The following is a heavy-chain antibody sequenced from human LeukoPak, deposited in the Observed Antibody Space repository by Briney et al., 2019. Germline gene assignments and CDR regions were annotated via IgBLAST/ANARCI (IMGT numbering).Heavy chain of an antibody. Sequence: GGSLRLSCAASGFTFSTISLNWLRQAQGKGLEWASSISSSSSYIYYADSVKGRFTISRDNAKNSLYLQMNSLRAEDTAVYYCARDQRQVLTMIVVVGIFDYWGQGTLVTVSS. D-gene: IGHD3-22*01. V-gene: IGHV3-21*01. J-gene: IGHJ4*02. CDR3: ARDQRQVLTMIVVVGIFDY. CDR2: ISSSSSYI. CDR1: GFTFSTIS.